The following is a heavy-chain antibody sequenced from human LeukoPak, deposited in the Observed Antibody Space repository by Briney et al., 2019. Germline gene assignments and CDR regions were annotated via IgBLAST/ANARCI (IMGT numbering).Heavy chain of an antibody. D-gene: IGHD3-10*01. J-gene: IGHJ4*02. CDR3: VRAQGYGSGDY. Sequence: GGFLRLSCPVSGFTFSSYGMNWVRQARGKGLEWVSSISGNGAYIYYAESVKGRFTISRDNAKNSLYLQMNSLRVEDTAVYYCVRAQGYGSGDYWGQGTLVTVSS. CDR2: ISGNGAYI. CDR1: GFTFSSYG. V-gene: IGHV3-21*01.